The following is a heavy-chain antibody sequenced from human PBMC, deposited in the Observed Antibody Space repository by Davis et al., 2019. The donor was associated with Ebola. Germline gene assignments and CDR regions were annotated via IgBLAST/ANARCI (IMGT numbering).Heavy chain of an antibody. D-gene: IGHD2-2*01. CDR2: INPNSGGT. CDR1: GYTFTGYY. Sequence: ASVKVSCKASGYTFTGYYMNWVRQAPGQGLEWMGWINPNSGGTNYAQKFQGRVTMTRDTSISTAYMELSRLRSDDTAVYYCARSSYQPNYYYMDVWGKGTTVTVSS. J-gene: IGHJ6*03. V-gene: IGHV1-2*02. CDR3: ARSSYQPNYYYMDV.